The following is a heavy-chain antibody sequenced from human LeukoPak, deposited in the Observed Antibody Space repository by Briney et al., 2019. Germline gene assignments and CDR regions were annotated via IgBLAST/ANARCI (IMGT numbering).Heavy chain of an antibody. CDR1: GFTFSSYG. V-gene: IGHV3-33*01. D-gene: IGHD4-17*01. Sequence: GGSLRLSCAASGFTFSSYGMHWVRQAPGKGLEWVAVIWYDGSNKYYADSVKGRFTISRDNSKNTLYLQMNSLRAEDTAVYYCARDRINYGDSLYYYYGMDVWGQGTTVTVSS. J-gene: IGHJ6*02. CDR2: IWYDGSNK. CDR3: ARDRINYGDSLYYYYGMDV.